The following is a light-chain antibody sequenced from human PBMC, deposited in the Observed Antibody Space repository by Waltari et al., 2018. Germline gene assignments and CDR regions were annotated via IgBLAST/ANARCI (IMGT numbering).Light chain of an antibody. CDR1: QSVDNY. Sequence: ETVLTQSPATLSLSPGERATLSCRASQSVDNYLAWYQQKPGQAPRLLIYAASNGATGIPARFSGSGSGTDFTLTISSLEPEDFAVYYCQQRKIWPPLTFGGGTKVE. J-gene: IGKJ4*01. CDR2: AAS. V-gene: IGKV3-11*01. CDR3: QQRKIWPPLT.